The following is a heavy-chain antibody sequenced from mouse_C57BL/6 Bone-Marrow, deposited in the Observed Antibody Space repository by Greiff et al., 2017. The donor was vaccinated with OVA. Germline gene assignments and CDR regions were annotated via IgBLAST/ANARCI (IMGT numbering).Heavy chain of an antibody. J-gene: IGHJ2*01. CDR3: ARREVVFDY. Sequence: LVESGAELVRPGTSVKMSCKASGYTFTNYWIGWAKQRPGHGLEWIGDIYPGGGYTNYNEKFKGKATLTADKSSSTAYMQFSSLTSEDSAIYYCARREVVFDYWGQGTTLTVSS. CDR2: IYPGGGYT. V-gene: IGHV1-63*01. CDR1: GYTFTNYW. D-gene: IGHD1-1*01.